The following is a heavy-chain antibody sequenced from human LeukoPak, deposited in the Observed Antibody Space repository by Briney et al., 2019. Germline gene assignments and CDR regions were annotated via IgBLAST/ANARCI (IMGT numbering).Heavy chain of an antibody. J-gene: IGHJ4*02. CDR3: AEKRDSGSLYFDY. D-gene: IGHD3-10*01. V-gene: IGHV3-23*01. Sequence: GGSLRLSCAASGFTFSSYAMSWVRQAPGKGLEWVSTISGSGGSTYYADSVKGRFTISRDNSKNTLYLQMNSLRAEDTAVYYCAEKRDSGSLYFDYWGQGTLVTVSS. CDR2: ISGSGGST. CDR1: GFTFSSYA.